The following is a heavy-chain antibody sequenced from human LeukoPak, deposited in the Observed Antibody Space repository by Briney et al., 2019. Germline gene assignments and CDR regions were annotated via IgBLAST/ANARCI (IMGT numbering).Heavy chain of an antibody. V-gene: IGHV1-2*02. J-gene: IGHJ4*02. CDR2: INPNSGGT. CDR3: ARGGTTVITEIVY. CDR1: GYTFTGYY. D-gene: IGHD4-23*01. Sequence: ASVKVSCKASGYTFTGYYIHWVRQAPGQGLEWMGWINPNSGGTNYAQKFQGRVTMTRDTSISTAYMELSRLRSDDTAVYYCARGGTTVITEIVYWGQGTLVTVSS.